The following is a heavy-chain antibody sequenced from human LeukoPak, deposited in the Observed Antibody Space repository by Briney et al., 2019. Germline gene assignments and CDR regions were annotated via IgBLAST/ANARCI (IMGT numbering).Heavy chain of an antibody. CDR1: GYTFTSYG. V-gene: IGHV1-18*01. CDR2: ISAYNGNT. CDR3: ASSGHYYDSSGYQYYFDY. D-gene: IGHD3-22*01. J-gene: IGHJ4*02. Sequence: GASVKVSCKASGYTFTSYGISWVRQAPGQGLEWMGWISAYNGNTNYAQKLQGRVTMTTDTSTSTAYMELRSLRSDDTAVYYCASSGHYYDSSGYQYYFDYWGQGTLVTVSS.